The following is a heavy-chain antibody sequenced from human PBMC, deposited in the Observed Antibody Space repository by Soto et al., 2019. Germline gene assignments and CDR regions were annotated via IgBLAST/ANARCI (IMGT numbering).Heavy chain of an antibody. D-gene: IGHD2-15*01. J-gene: IGHJ3*02. V-gene: IGHV4-31*03. CDR2: IYYSGST. CDR1: GGSISSGGYY. Sequence: QVQLQESGPGLVKPSQTLSLTCTVSGGSISSGGYYWSWIRQHPGKGLEWIGYIYYSGSTYYNPSLNSRVTISVDTSKNQFSLKLSSVTAADTAVYYCARGYCSGGSCLDIWGQGTMVTVSS. CDR3: ARGYCSGGSCLDI.